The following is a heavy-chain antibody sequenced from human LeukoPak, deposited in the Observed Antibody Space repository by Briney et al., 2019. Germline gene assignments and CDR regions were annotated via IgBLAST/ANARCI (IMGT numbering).Heavy chain of an antibody. CDR3: AKDGGGGTYSFDY. CDR2: IDHDGSQK. D-gene: IGHD3-16*01. J-gene: IGHJ4*01. Sequence: GGSLRLSCAVSGFTFSANNMHWVRQAPGKGLEWVTFIDHDGSQKFYADSVKGRFTISRDNSKNALYLHINSLRPEDTAVYYCAKDGGGGTYSFDYWGHGSLVTVSS. V-gene: IGHV3-30*02. CDR1: GFTFSANN.